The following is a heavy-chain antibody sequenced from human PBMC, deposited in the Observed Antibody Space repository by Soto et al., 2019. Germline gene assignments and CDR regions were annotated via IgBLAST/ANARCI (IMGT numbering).Heavy chain of an antibody. Sequence: GGSLRLSCAASGFTFSGYWMIWVRQAPGKGLEWVANIKQDGSEKYYVDSVKGRFTISRDNAKNSLYLQMNSLRAEDTAVYYCATALRLGELSFPTSPDYWGQGTLVTVSS. CDR2: IKQDGSEK. D-gene: IGHD3-16*02. J-gene: IGHJ4*02. V-gene: IGHV3-7*01. CDR3: ATALRLGELSFPTSPDY. CDR1: GFTFSGYW.